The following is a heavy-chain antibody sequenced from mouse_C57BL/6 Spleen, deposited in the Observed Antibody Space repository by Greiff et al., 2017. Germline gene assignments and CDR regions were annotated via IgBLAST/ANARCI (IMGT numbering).Heavy chain of an antibody. V-gene: IGHV5-6*01. J-gene: IGHJ2*01. Sequence: EVKVVESGGDLVKPGGSLKLSCAASGFTFSSYGMSWVRQTPDKRLEWVATISSGGSYTYYPDSVKGRFTISRDNAKNTLYLQMSSLKSEDTAMYYCATVTTVGYFDYWGQGTTLTVSS. CDR1: GFTFSSYG. D-gene: IGHD1-1*01. CDR2: ISSGGSYT. CDR3: ATVTTVGYFDY.